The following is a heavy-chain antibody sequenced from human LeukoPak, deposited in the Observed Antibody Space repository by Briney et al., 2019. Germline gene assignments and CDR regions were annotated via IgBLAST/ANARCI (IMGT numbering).Heavy chain of an antibody. Sequence: GESLKISCKGSGYSFTNYWIGWVRQMPGKGLEWMGIIYPGDSDTRYSPSFQGQVTISADKSISTAYLQWSSLKASDTAMYYCARVGNHDYSNYNAFDIWGQGTMVTVSS. J-gene: IGHJ3*02. CDR2: IYPGDSDT. CDR3: ARVGNHDYSNYNAFDI. CDR1: GYSFTNYW. V-gene: IGHV5-51*01. D-gene: IGHD4-4*01.